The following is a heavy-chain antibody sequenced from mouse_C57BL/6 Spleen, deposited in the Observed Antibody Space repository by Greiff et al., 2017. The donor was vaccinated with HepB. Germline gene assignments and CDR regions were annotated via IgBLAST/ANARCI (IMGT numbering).Heavy chain of an antibody. V-gene: IGHV1-80*01. D-gene: IGHD3-2*02. J-gene: IGHJ2*01. Sequence: VQLQQSGAELVKPGASVKISCKASGYAFSSYWMNWVKQRPGKGLEWIGQIYPGDGDTNYNGKFKGKATLTADKSSSTAYMQLSSLTSEDSAVYFCARGDSSGPLGYWGQGTTLTVSS. CDR3: ARGDSSGPLGY. CDR1: GYAFSSYW. CDR2: IYPGDGDT.